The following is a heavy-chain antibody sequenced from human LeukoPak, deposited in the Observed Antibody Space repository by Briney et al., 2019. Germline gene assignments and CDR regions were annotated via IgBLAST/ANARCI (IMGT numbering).Heavy chain of an antibody. D-gene: IGHD6-13*01. J-gene: IGHJ4*02. V-gene: IGHV3-30*18. CDR2: ISPDGDNE. Sequence: GGSLRLSCAASGLSFSSYGMHWVRQGPGKGLEWVAAISPDGDNEYYADSVKGRITTSRDNSKNTLYLQMNSLTTDDTAVYYCAKDGPYTSSFDYWGQGTLVTVSS. CDR1: GLSFSSYG. CDR3: AKDGPYTSSFDY.